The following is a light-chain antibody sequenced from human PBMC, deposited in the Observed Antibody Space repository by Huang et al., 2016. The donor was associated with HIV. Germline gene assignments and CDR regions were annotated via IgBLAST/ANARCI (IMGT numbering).Light chain of an antibody. CDR1: QSISRY. V-gene: IGKV1-39*01. J-gene: IGKJ2*01. CDR2: AAS. CDR3: QQSYSTPPYT. Sequence: DIQMTQSPTSLSASVGDRVTITCRASQSISRYLNWYQQKPGKAPKLLIYAASSLQSGGPSRFSGSGSGTDFTLTISSLQPEDFATYYCQQSYSTPPYTFGQGTKLEIK.